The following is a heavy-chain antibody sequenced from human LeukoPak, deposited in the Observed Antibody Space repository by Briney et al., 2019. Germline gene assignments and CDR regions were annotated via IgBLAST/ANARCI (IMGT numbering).Heavy chain of an antibody. Sequence: ASVKVSCKASGYTFTVYYIHWVRQAPGQGPEWMGWINANSGGTKYAEKFQGRVTMTRDTSISTAYMEVGRLTSDDTAVYYCARDDCSGGSCYRTWGQGTLVTVSS. D-gene: IGHD2-15*01. CDR2: INANSGGT. CDR1: GYTFTVYY. V-gene: IGHV1-2*02. CDR3: ARDDCSGGSCYRT. J-gene: IGHJ4*02.